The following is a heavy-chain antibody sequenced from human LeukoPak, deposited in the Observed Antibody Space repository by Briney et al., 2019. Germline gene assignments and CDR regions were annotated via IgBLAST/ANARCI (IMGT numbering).Heavy chain of an antibody. D-gene: IGHD1-26*01. CDR2: INWNGGST. Sequence: GGSLRLSCAASGFTFDDYGMSWVRQAPGKGLEWVSGINWNGGSTGYADSVKGRFTISRDNAKNSLYLQMNSLRAEDTALYYCARGLSGSYYPASHAFDIWGQGTMVTVSS. CDR3: ARGLSGSYYPASHAFDI. CDR1: GFTFDDYG. J-gene: IGHJ3*02. V-gene: IGHV3-20*04.